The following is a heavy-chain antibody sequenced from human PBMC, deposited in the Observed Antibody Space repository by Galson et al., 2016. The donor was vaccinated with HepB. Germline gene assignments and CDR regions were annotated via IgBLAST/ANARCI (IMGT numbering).Heavy chain of an antibody. J-gene: IGHJ3*01. CDR2: VYYSGNI. V-gene: IGHV4-59*02. D-gene: IGHD3-10*01. Sequence: LSLTCSVSGGSVDDYYWHWIRQPPGKGLEWIGFVYYSGNIYYNPSLRSRVTISLDRSDNHVSLRLTSVAAADTAVYFFARSRTTSGWFGRAFDVWGQGTTVTVSS. CDR1: GGSVDDYY. CDR3: ARSRTTSGWFGRAFDV.